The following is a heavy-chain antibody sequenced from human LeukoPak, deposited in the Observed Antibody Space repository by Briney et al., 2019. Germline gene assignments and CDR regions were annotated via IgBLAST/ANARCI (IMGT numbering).Heavy chain of an antibody. V-gene: IGHV3-11*01. CDR3: ARDRYDFWSGYSLYYYYGMDV. CDR2: ISSSGSTI. Sequence: GGSLRLSCAASGFTFSDYYMSWIRRAPGKGLEWVSYISSSGSTIYYADSVKGRFTISRDNAKNSLYLQMNSLRAEDTAVYYCARDRYDFWSGYSLYYYYGMDVWGQGTTVTVSS. J-gene: IGHJ6*02. CDR1: GFTFSDYY. D-gene: IGHD3-3*01.